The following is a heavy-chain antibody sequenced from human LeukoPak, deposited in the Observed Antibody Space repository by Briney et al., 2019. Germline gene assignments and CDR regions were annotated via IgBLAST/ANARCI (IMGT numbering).Heavy chain of an antibody. CDR2: INPNSGGT. CDR3: ARTYYDFWSGPWYYFDY. D-gene: IGHD3-3*01. V-gene: IGHV1-2*02. CDR1: GYTFTGYY. Sequence: ASVKVSCEASGYTFTGYYMHWVRQAPGQGLEGMGWINPNSGGTNYARKFQGRVTMTRATSISTAYMELSRLRSDDTAVYYCARTYYDFWSGPWYYFDYWGHGTLVTVSS. J-gene: IGHJ4*01.